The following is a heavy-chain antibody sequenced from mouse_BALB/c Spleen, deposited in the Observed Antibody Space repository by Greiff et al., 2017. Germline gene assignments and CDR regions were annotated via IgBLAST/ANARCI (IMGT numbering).Heavy chain of an antibody. CDR3: TRWGTRGSYWYFDV. CDR1: GYTFTSYW. D-gene: IGHD3-3*01. V-gene: IGHV1-69*02. CDR2: IYPSDSYT. J-gene: IGHJ1*01. Sequence: QVQLQQPGAELVRPGASVKLSCKASGYTFTSYWINWVKQRPGQGLEWIGNIYPSDSYTNYNQKFKDKATLTVDKSSSTADMQLSSPTSEDSAVYYCTRWGTRGSYWYFDVWGAGTTVTVSS.